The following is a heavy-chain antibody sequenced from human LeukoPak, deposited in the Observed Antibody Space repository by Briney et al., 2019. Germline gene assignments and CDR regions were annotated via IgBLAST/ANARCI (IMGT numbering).Heavy chain of an antibody. Sequence: GSSVTVSCKASGYTFTTFYLNWVRQAPGQGPEWIGWINPYTAGTNYAQKFQGRATLTRDTSLSTVYLELRRLRSDDTAIYFCARDLLSSYQSRNPLSADYGMDVWGQGTTVTVSS. CDR3: ARDLLSSYQSRNPLSADYGMDV. D-gene: IGHD5-12*01. V-gene: IGHV1-2*02. CDR2: INPYTAGT. CDR1: GYTFTTFY. J-gene: IGHJ6*02.